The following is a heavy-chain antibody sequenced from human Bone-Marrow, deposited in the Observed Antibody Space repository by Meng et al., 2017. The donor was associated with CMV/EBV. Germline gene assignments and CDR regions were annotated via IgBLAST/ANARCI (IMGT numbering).Heavy chain of an antibody. Sequence: GGSLRLSCAASGFTFSSYGMHWVRQAPGKGLEWVAFIRYDGSNKYYADSVKGRFTISRDNSKNTLYLQMNSLRAEDTAVYYCAKDLYYYDSSGYYYEPLAFDIWGQGTMVTVSS. D-gene: IGHD3-22*01. V-gene: IGHV3-30*02. J-gene: IGHJ3*02. CDR3: AKDLYYYDSSGYYYEPLAFDI. CDR2: IRYDGSNK. CDR1: GFTFSSYG.